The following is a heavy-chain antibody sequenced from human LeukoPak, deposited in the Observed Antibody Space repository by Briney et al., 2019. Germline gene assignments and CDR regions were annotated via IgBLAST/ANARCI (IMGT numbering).Heavy chain of an antibody. CDR3: GRSGIVTTAVPF. CDR2: IKEDGSEK. V-gene: IGHV3-7*01. CDR1: GFSYSSYW. Sequence: GGALRLSCAASGFSYSSYWMSWVRQAPGKGLEGVANIKEDGSEKNYVDSVKGRFTISRDNDKNSLYLQMNTLRAEDTAVYYCGRSGIVTTAVPFWGQGTLVTVSS. J-gene: IGHJ4*02. D-gene: IGHD1-26*01.